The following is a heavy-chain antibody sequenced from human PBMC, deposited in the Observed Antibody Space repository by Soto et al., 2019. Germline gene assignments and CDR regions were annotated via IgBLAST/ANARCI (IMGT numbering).Heavy chain of an antibody. D-gene: IGHD2-2*01. Sequence: GALRLSCAASGFTFSSYAMSWVRQAPGKGLEWVSAISGSGGSTYYADSVKGRFTISRDNSKNTLYLQMNSLRAEDTAVYYCAKIPQEYQLLFFDYWGQGTLVTVSS. CDR1: GFTFSSYA. J-gene: IGHJ4*02. V-gene: IGHV3-23*01. CDR3: AKIPQEYQLLFFDY. CDR2: ISGSGGST.